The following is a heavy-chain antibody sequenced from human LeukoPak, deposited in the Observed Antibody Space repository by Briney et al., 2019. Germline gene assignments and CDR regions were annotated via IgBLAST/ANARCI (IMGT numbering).Heavy chain of an antibody. CDR2: IYYSGST. J-gene: IGHJ4*02. Sequence: PSETLSLTCTVSGGSISSYYWSWIRQPPGKGLEWIGYIYYSGSTNYNPSLKSRVTISVDTSKNQFSLKLSSVTAADTAVYYCARAAINYYDSSGFEYWGQGTLVTVSP. CDR3: ARAAINYYDSSGFEY. CDR1: GGSISSYY. D-gene: IGHD3-22*01. V-gene: IGHV4-59*01.